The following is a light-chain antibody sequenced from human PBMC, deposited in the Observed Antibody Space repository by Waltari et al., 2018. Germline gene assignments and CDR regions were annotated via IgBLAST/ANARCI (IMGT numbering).Light chain of an antibody. V-gene: IGLV9-49*01. J-gene: IGLJ2*01. Sequence: QPVVTQTPSASASLGASVTLTRTLSSGYTNYKVDWYKQRQGKGPRFGVRVGGGGSVGSKGDGIPDRFSVLGSGRNRYLTIKNIQEEDESDYHCGADHGNGSKGVFGGGTKLTV. CDR3: GADHGNGSKGV. CDR2: VGGGGSVG. CDR1: SGYTNYK.